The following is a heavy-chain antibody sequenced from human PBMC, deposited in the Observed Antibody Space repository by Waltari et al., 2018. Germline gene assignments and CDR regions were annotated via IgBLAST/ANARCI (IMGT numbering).Heavy chain of an antibody. CDR1: GFICSFIY. CDR3: TRGSAASGFDP. CDR2: IYPDGTT. Sequence: EVQVVETGGGLGQLGGSLSLSCAASGFICSFIYMSWVRQDPGKGLEWVSGIYPDGTTYYADSVRGRFSISRHTSENSLYLQMSGLTTEDTAVYYCTRGSAASGFDPWGQGTPVTVSS. V-gene: IGHV3-53*04. D-gene: IGHD6-13*01. J-gene: IGHJ5*02.